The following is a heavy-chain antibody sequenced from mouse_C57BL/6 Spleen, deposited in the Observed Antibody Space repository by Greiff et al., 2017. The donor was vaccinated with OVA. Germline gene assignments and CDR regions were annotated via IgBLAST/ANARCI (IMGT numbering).Heavy chain of an antibody. Sequence: QVQLQQPGAELVMPGASVKLSCKASGYTFTSYWMHWVKQRPGQGLEWIGEIDPSDSYTNYNQQFKGKSTLTVDKSSSTAYMQLSSLTSEDSAVYYCARGGYYGSHYAMDYWGQGTSVTVSS. D-gene: IGHD1-1*01. J-gene: IGHJ4*01. CDR3: ARGGYYGSHYAMDY. CDR2: IDPSDSYT. CDR1: GYTFTSYW. V-gene: IGHV1-69*01.